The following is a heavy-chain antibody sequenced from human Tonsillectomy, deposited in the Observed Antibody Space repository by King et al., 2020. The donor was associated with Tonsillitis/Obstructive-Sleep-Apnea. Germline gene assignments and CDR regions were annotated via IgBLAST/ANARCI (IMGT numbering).Heavy chain of an antibody. CDR1: GYTFSDYY. D-gene: IGHD4-23*01. V-gene: IGHV1-2*02. Sequence: VQLVESGAEMKKPGASVKVSCKASGYTFSDYYLHWARQAPGQGLEWMGWINPNSGGTNYAQKFQGRVTMTRDTSITTAYMELSRLRSDDTAVYYCRATVVSGVPNWGQGTLVTVSS. CDR2: INPNSGGT. CDR3: RATVVSGVPN. J-gene: IGHJ4*02.